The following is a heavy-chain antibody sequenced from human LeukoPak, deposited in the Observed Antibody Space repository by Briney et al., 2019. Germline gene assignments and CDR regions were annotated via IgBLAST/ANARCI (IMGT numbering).Heavy chain of an antibody. V-gene: IGHV1-2*02. J-gene: IGHJ4*02. CDR1: GYTFTGYY. D-gene: IGHD6-6*01. CDR2: MNPSSGVT. Sequence: ASVKVSCKASGYTFTGYYMHWVRQAPGQGLEWMGWMNPSSGVTNYAQKFQGRVTMTRDTSISTAYMELNRLRSDDTAVYYCARGSPRYSSSSGYFDYWGQGTLVTVSS. CDR3: ARGSPRYSSSSGYFDY.